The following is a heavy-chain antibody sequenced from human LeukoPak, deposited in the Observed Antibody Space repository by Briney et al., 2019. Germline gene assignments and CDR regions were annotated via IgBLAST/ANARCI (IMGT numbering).Heavy chain of an antibody. Sequence: SETLSLTCTASGGPVGSGTYCWSWIRQPPGKGLEWMGYVYNSGNTDYNPSLKSRVTISADTSKNQFSLKLTSVTAADTAVYYCVRDRELNYWGQGTLVTVSS. CDR1: GGPVGSGTYC. V-gene: IGHV4-61*01. CDR3: VRDRELNY. D-gene: IGHD1-7*01. J-gene: IGHJ4*02. CDR2: VYNSGNT.